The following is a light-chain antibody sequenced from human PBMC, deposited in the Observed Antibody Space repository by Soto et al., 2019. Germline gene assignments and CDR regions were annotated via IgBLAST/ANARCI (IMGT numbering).Light chain of an antibody. J-gene: IGLJ3*02. V-gene: IGLV1-40*01. CDR3: QSYDSSLSGWV. CDR1: SSNIGAGYD. CDR2: GNS. Sequence: QSVLTQPPSVSGALGQRVTISCTGSSSNIGAGYDVHWYQQLPGTAPKLLIYGNSNRPSGVPDRFSGSKSGTSASLAITGLQAEDEADYYCQSYDSSLSGWVFCGGTKLTVL.